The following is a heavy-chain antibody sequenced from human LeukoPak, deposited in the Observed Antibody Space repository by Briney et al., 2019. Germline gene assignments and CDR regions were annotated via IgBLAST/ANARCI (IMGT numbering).Heavy chain of an antibody. D-gene: IGHD2-2*02. CDR2: IYSGGST. Sequence: GGSLRLSCAASGFTVSSNYMSWVRQAPGQGLEWVSVIYSGGSTYYADSVKGRFTISRDNSKNTLYLQMGSLRAEDMAVYYCARDGRDCSSTSCYSFYYYYYMDVWGKGTTVTVSS. J-gene: IGHJ6*03. CDR3: ARDGRDCSSTSCYSFYYYYYMDV. CDR1: GFTVSSNY. V-gene: IGHV3-66*01.